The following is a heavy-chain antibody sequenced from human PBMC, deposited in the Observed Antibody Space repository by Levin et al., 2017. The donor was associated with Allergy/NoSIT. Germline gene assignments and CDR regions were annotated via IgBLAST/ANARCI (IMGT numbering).Heavy chain of an antibody. Sequence: PGGSLRLSCAASGFTFSSYGMHWVRQAPGKGLEWVAVIWYDGSKKYYADSVKGRFTTSRDNSKNTLYLQMNSLRAEDTAVYYCARDSYYLGGAAAGEFDYWGQGTLVTVSS. D-gene: IGHD6-13*01. CDR2: IWYDGSKK. CDR1: GFTFSSYG. J-gene: IGHJ4*02. V-gene: IGHV3-33*01. CDR3: ARDSYYLGGAAAGEFDY.